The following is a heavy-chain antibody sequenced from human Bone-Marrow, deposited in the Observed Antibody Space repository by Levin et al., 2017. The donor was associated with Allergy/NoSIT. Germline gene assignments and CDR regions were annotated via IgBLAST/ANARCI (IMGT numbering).Heavy chain of an antibody. J-gene: IGHJ6*02. CDR2: IWYDGSNK. Sequence: PGGSLRLSCAASGFTFSSYGMHWVRQAPGKGLEWVAVIWYDGSNKYYADSVKGRFTISRDNSKNTLYLQMNSLRAEDTAVYYCARETYYDILTGYSSYYYYGMDVWGQGTTVTVSS. CDR3: ARETYYDILTGYSSYYYYGMDV. CDR1: GFTFSSYG. D-gene: IGHD3-9*01. V-gene: IGHV3-33*01.